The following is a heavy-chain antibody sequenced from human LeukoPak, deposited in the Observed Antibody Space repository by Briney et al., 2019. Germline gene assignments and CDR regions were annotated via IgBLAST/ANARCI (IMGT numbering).Heavy chain of an antibody. D-gene: IGHD2-21*01. CDR2: ISWNSGFI. J-gene: IGHJ3*01. V-gene: IGHV3-9*01. Sequence: GRSLRLSCAASGFAFDDYAMHWVRQAPGKGLEWVSGISWNSGFIGYAASAKGRFTISRDNAKNSLYLQMNSLRAEDTALYYCAKDLVFRRLSAFDVWAQGTMVTVSS. CDR1: GFAFDDYA. CDR3: AKDLVFRRLSAFDV.